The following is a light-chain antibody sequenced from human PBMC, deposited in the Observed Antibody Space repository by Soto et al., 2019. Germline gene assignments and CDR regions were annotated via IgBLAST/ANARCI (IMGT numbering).Light chain of an antibody. V-gene: IGKV1-33*01. CDR3: QQFDNLPLYT. CDR1: QDIKSN. Sequence: DIQLTQSPSSLSASVGDRVTITCQASQDIKSNLNWYQQKAGKAPKLLIYGVSSLESGVPSRFSGSGSGTDFSLSISSLQPEDVGTYYCQQFDNLPLYTFGQGTRLELK. J-gene: IGKJ2*01. CDR2: GVS.